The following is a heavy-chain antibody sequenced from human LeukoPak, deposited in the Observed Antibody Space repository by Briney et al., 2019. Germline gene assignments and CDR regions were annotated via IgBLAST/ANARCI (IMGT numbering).Heavy chain of an antibody. CDR1: GGSISSGGYY. CDR2: IYYSGST. Sequence: PSETLSLTCTVSGGSISSGGYYWSWIRQHPGKGLEWIGYIYYSGSTYYNPSLKSRVTISVDTSKNQFSLKLSSVTAADTAVYYCARDRGGIGNWFDPWGQGTLVTVSS. V-gene: IGHV4-31*03. D-gene: IGHD2-15*01. CDR3: ARDRGGIGNWFDP. J-gene: IGHJ5*02.